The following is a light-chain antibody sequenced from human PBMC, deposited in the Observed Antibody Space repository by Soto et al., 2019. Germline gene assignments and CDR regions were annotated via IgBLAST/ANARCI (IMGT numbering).Light chain of an antibody. J-gene: IGLJ1*01. CDR2: ETS. CDR3: FSFTSSNTHV. Sequence: QSVLTQPASVSGSPGQSVTISCSGTSSDFGSYKFVSWYQHHPGKVPKVIIYETSKRPSGVSDRFSGSKSGNTASLTISGLQAEDEADYSCFSFTSSNTHVFGSGTKVIV. V-gene: IGLV2-23*01. CDR1: SSDFGSYKF.